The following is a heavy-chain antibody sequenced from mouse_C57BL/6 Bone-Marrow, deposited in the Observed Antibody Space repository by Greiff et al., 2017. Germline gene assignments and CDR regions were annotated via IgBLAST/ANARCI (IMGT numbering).Heavy chain of an antibody. J-gene: IGHJ2*01. CDR1: GYTFTNYW. CDR2: IYPGGGYT. V-gene: IGHV1-63*01. CDR3: ASSIYGSSYFDY. D-gene: IGHD1-1*01. Sequence: QVQLQQPGAELVRPGTSVKMSCKASGYTFTNYWIGWAKQRPGHGLEWIGDIYPGGGYTNYNEKFKGKATLTAAKSSSTAYMQFSSLTSEDSAIFYGASSIYGSSYFDYWGQGTTLTVSS.